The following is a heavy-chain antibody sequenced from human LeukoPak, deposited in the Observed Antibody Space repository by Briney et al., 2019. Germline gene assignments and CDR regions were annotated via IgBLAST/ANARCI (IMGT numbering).Heavy chain of an antibody. D-gene: IGHD3-10*01. J-gene: IGHJ4*02. CDR2: ISSSSSYI. CDR1: GFSFSSYS. CDR3: ARAGRLLAASMVRGAPDY. V-gene: IGHV3-21*01. Sequence: GGSLRLSCTASGFSFSSYSMNWVRQAPGNGLEWVSSISSSSSYIYYADSVKGRFTISRDNAKNSLYLQMNSLRAEDTAVYYCARAGRLLAASMVRGAPDYWGQGTLVTVSS.